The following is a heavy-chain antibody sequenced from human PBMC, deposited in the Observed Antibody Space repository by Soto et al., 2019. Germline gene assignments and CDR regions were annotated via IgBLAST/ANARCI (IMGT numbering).Heavy chain of an antibody. CDR2: INPSGGST. D-gene: IGHD5-18*01. Sequence: VKVSCKASGYTFTSYYMHWVRQAPGQGLEWMGIINPSGGSTSYAQKFQGRVTMTRDTSTSTVYMELSSLRSEDTAVYYCAIGGYRYAPQPVYYYGMDVWGQGTTVTVSS. V-gene: IGHV1-46*01. CDR3: AIGGYRYAPQPVYYYGMDV. CDR1: GYTFTSYY. J-gene: IGHJ6*02.